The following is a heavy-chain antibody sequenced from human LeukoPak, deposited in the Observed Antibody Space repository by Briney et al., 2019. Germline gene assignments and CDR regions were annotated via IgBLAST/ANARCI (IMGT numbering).Heavy chain of an antibody. CDR3: SRDLGGSYNDY. V-gene: IGHV1-46*01. CDR2: INPSGATT. CDR1: GYTFSTYY. D-gene: IGHD1-26*01. J-gene: IGHJ4*02. Sequence: ASVKVSCKASGYTFSTYYMHWVRQAPGQGLEWVGVINPSGATTTYAQKFQGRVTMTRDTSTSTVYMEPSSLRIEDTAMYYCSRDLGGSYNDYWGQGTMVTVSS.